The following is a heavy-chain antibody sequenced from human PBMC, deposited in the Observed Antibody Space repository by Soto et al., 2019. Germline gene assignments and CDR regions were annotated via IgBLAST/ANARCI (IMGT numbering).Heavy chain of an antibody. Sequence: GGSLRLSCGASGSTFXEYAMSWVRQAPGKGLEWVSSISSSGGTTSYTDSVKGRFTISRDNSKNTLFLQMNGLRAEDTAIYYCTKGPKKSISHDYWGLGTLVTVSS. V-gene: IGHV3-23*01. CDR3: TKGPKKSISHDY. CDR2: ISSSGGTT. J-gene: IGHJ4*02. CDR1: GSTFXEYA. D-gene: IGHD2-21*01.